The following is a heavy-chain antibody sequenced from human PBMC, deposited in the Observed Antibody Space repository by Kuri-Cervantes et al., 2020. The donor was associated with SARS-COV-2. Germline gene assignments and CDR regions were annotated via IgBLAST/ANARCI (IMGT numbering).Heavy chain of an antibody. D-gene: IGHD3-10*01. J-gene: IGHJ6*02. CDR3: ATNYYGSGSYYYGMDV. Sequence: WETLSLTCAVYGGSFSGYYWSWIRQPPGKGLEWIGEINHSGSTNYNPSLKSRVTISVDTSKNQFSLKLSSVTAADTAVYYCATNYYGSGSYYYGMDVWGQGTTVTVSS. V-gene: IGHV4-34*01. CDR2: INHSGST. CDR1: GGSFSGYY.